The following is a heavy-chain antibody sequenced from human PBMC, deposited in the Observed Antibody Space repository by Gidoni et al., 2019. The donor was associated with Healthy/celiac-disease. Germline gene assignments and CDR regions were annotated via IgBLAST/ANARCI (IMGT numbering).Heavy chain of an antibody. Sequence: APVKGRFTISRDDSKNTLYLQMNSLKTEDTAVYYCTTDGAYYYDSSGYSSGPYAFDIWGQGTLVTVSS. V-gene: IGHV3-15*01. J-gene: IGHJ3*02. CDR3: TTDGAYYYDSSGYSSGPYAFDI. D-gene: IGHD3-22*01.